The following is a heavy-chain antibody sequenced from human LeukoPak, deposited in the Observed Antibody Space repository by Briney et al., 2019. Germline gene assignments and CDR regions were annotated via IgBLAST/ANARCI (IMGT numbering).Heavy chain of an antibody. CDR3: ARERVYYPLDY. J-gene: IGHJ4*02. V-gene: IGHV3-30*04. CDR2: ISYDGSNK. Sequence: GRSLRLSCAASGFTFSSYAMHWVRQAPGKGLEWVAVISYDGSNKYYADSVKGRFTISRDNSKNTLYLQMNSLRAEDTAVYYCARERVYYPLDYWGQGTLVTVSS. D-gene: IGHD3-10*01. CDR1: GFTFSSYA.